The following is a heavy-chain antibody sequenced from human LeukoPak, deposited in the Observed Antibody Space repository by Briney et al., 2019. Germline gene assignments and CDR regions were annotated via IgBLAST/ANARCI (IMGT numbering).Heavy chain of an antibody. J-gene: IGHJ4*02. D-gene: IGHD6-19*01. CDR2: IYASGRA. Sequence: SETLSLTCAVSGGSVSGHYWDWIRQPPGKGLEWIGYIYASGRANYHPSLKSRVTISLDTSENHVSLRLTSVTAEDTAVYYCAREAPGGSGWTYFDYWGQGSPVTLSS. CDR1: GGSVSGHY. V-gene: IGHV4-59*02. CDR3: AREAPGGSGWTYFDY.